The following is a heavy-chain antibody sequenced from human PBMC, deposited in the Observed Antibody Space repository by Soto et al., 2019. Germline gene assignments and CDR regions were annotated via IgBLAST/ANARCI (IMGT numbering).Heavy chain of an antibody. CDR3: ARVLYYGSGSYSPYGMDV. D-gene: IGHD3-10*01. Sequence: QVQLVQSGAEVKKPGSSVKVSCKTSGVSFNNNGIGWVRQAPGHGLAWMGGVSPTFRTSNYARKFQGRISITADASTGTVNMKLSSLTSEDTAQYYCARVLYYGSGSYSPYGMDVWGQWTTVTVSS. CDR2: VSPTFRTS. CDR1: GVSFNNNG. V-gene: IGHV1-69*01. J-gene: IGHJ6*02.